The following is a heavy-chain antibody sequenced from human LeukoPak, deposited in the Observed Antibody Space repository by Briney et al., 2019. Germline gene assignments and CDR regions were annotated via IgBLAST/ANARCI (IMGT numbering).Heavy chain of an antibody. J-gene: IGHJ3*02. CDR1: GGSISSGGYY. V-gene: IGHV4-31*03. D-gene: IGHD3-10*01. CDR2: IYYSGST. CDR3: ARGVKGLRGAFDI. Sequence: SETLSLTCTVSGGSISSGGYYWSWIRQHPGKGLEWIGYIYYSGSTYYNPSLKSRVTISVDTSKKQFSLKLSSVTAADTAVYYCARGVKGLRGAFDIWGQGTMVTVSS.